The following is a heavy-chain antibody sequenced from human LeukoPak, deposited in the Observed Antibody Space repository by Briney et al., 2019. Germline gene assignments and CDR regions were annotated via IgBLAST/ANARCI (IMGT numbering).Heavy chain of an antibody. CDR1: GGSISSYY. V-gene: IGHV4-4*07. J-gene: IGHJ5*02. CDR2: IYTSGST. D-gene: IGHD3-22*01. Sequence: PSETLSLTCTVSGGSISSYYWSWIRQPAGKGLEWIGRIYTSGSTNYNPSLKRRVTMSVDTSKNQLSLKLSSVTAADTAVYYCARGPGYESTGYIHHFDPWGQGTLVTVSS. CDR3: ARGPGYESTGYIHHFDP.